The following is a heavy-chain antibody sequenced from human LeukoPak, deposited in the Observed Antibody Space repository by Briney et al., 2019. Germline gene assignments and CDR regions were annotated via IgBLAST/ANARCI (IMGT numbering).Heavy chain of an antibody. J-gene: IGHJ4*02. D-gene: IGHD3-22*01. CDR3: AKTDCSDYSYNFDY. Sequence: PGGSLRLSCAASGFTFSSYAMSWVRQASGKGLEWVSGISGSGGRTHYTDSVKGRFTISRDNSKNTLYLQMNSLRAEDTAVYYCAKTDCSDYSYNFDYWGQGTLVTVSS. V-gene: IGHV3-23*01. CDR2: ISGSGGRT. CDR1: GFTFSSYA.